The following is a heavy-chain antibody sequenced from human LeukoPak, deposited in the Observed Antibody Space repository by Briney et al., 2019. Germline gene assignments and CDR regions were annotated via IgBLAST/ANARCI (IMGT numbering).Heavy chain of an antibody. V-gene: IGHV1-46*01. CDR2: INPSGGST. CDR3: ARGDVWWELVY. D-gene: IGHD1-26*01. Sequence: ASVKVSCKASGHTFTSYYIHWVRQAPAQGIEWMGIINPSGGSTSYAQKFQGRVTMTRDTSTTTVYMEVSSLRSEDTVVYYCARGDVWWELVYWGQGTLVTVSS. J-gene: IGHJ4*02. CDR1: GHTFTSYY.